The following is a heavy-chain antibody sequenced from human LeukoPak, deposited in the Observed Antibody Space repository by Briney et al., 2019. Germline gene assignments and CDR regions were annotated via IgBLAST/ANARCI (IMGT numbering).Heavy chain of an antibody. CDR1: GGSISSSSYY. D-gene: IGHD1-26*01. CDR3: ARLSGSYFDL. CDR2: IYYSGST. J-gene: IGHJ4*02. V-gene: IGHV4-39*01. Sequence: SETLSLTCTVSGGSISSSSYYWGWIRQPPGKGLEWIGSIYYSGSTYYNPSLKRRVTISVDSSKNQFSLKLSSVTAAQTAVYYCARLSGSYFDLWGQGTLVAVSS.